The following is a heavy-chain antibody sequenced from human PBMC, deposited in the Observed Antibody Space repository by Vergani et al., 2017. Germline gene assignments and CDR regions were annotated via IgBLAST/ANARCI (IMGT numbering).Heavy chain of an antibody. CDR2: ISARYPST. Sequence: EVQLLQSGGGVIQPGGSVRLSCAASGFTFSACPMTWVRQAPGKGLEWVSAISARYPSTYYADSVKGRFTISRDNSKNMLYLQMNSLRAEDTAVYYCARDHHSIFGVGLFDCWGHGILVTVSS. V-gene: IGHV3-23*01. J-gene: IGHJ4*01. CDR1: GFTFSACP. D-gene: IGHD3-3*01. CDR3: ARDHHSIFGVGLFDC.